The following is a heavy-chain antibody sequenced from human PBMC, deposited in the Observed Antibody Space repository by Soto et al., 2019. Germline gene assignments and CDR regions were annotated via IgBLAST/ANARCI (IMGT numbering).Heavy chain of an antibody. Sequence: QVQLVQSGAEVKKPGASVKVPCKASGYSFPSYGISWVRQAPGQGLEWVGWINTYKGNTNYAQKLQGRVTMTTDTSTSTAYMELWSLRSDDTAVYYCARDSGPIMEPTGYFYYGMDVWGQGTTVTVSS. CDR2: INTYKGNT. V-gene: IGHV1-18*01. CDR3: ARDSGPIMEPTGYFYYGMDV. D-gene: IGHD1-1*01. J-gene: IGHJ6*02. CDR1: GYSFPSYG.